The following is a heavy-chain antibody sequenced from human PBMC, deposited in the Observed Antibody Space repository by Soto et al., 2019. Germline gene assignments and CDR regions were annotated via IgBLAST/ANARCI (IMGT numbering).Heavy chain of an antibody. CDR1: GGSITSYW. J-gene: IGHJ4*02. Sequence: KTADTLSLTCSVSGGSITSYWWSWIRQPAGKGLEWIGRVYPSGTTDYNPSLNSRATMSVETSKNQFSLKLSSVTAADTAVYYCARDIGSYAYGEGYWGQGIHVTVSS. D-gene: IGHD3-10*01. V-gene: IGHV4-4*07. CDR2: VYPSGTT. CDR3: ARDIGSYAYGEGY.